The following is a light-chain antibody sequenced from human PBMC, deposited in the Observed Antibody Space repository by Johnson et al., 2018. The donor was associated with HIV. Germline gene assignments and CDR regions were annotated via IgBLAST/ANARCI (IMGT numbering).Light chain of an antibody. V-gene: IGLV1-51*01. J-gene: IGLJ1*01. Sequence: QSVLTQPPSVSAAPGQKVTISCSGSSSNIGINYVSWYQQLPGTAPKLLIYDNTKRPSGIPDRFSGSKSGTSATLGITGLQTGDEADYYCGTWDSRLRAYGFGTGTKVTVL. CDR2: DNT. CDR1: SSNIGINY. CDR3: GTWDSRLRAYG.